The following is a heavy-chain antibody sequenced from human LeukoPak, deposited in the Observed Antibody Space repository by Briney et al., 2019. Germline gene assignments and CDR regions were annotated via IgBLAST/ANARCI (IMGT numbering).Heavy chain of an antibody. Sequence: SETLSLTCAVYGGSFSGYYWSWIRQPPGKGLEWIGEINHSGSTNYNPSLKSRVTISVDTSKNQFSLKLSSVTAADTAVYYCARAAVYYYYGMDVWGQGTTVTVSS. CDR3: ARAAVYYYYGMDV. CDR2: INHSGST. V-gene: IGHV4-34*01. CDR1: GGSFSGYY. D-gene: IGHD6-13*01. J-gene: IGHJ6*02.